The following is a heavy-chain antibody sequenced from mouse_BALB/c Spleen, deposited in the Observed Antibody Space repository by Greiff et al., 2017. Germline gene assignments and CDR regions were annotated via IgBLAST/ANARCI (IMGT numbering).Heavy chain of an antibody. CDR3: ARGATVVARYYAMDY. CDR2: IYPGDGDT. D-gene: IGHD1-1*01. Sequence: LVESGAELVRPGSSVKISCKASGYAFSSYWMNWVKQRPGQGLEWIGQIYPGDGDTNYNGKFKGKATLTADKSSSTAYMQLSSLTSEDSAVYFCARGATVVARYYAMDYWGQGTSVTVSS. CDR1: GYAFSSYW. J-gene: IGHJ4*01. V-gene: IGHV1-80*01.